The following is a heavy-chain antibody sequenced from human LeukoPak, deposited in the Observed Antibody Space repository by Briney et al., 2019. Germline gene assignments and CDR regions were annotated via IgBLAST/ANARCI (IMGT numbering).Heavy chain of an antibody. CDR1: GYTFTDYY. CDR2: INPDNGGT. V-gene: IGHV1-2*02. J-gene: IGHJ5*02. Sequence: ASVTVSCRASGYTFTDYYIHLVRHAPGQGHEWMGWINPDNGGTNYAQKFQGRVTMTRDTSIRTVYMDLSRLRSDDTAVFYCTREARVGNWFDPWGQGTQVTVSS. D-gene: IGHD2-2*01. CDR3: TREARVGNWFDP.